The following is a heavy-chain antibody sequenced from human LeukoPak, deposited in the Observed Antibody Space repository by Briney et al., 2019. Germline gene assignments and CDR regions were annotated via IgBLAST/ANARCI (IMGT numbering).Heavy chain of an antibody. CDR3: ARIYYYGSGSYYECYFDY. CDR1: GYTFTDYY. J-gene: IGHJ4*02. CDR2: INPHSGGT. V-gene: IGHV1-2*02. D-gene: IGHD3-10*01. Sequence: ASVKVSCKASGYTFTDYYIHWVRQAPGQGLEWMGWINPHSGGTNFAQNFQGRVTMTRDTSINTAYMELSRLRSGDTAMYYCARIYYYGSGSYYECYFDYWGQGTLVTVSS.